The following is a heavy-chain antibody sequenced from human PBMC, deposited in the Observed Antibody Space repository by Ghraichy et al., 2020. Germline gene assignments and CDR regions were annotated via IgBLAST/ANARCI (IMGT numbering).Heavy chain of an antibody. CDR1: GYTFTSYG. D-gene: IGHD3-10*01. Sequence: ASVKVSCKASGYTFTSYGISWVRQAPGQGLEWMGWISAYNGNTNYAQKLQGRVTMTTDTSTSTAYMELRSLRSDDTAVYYCARQETYYYGSGSYPSFDYWGQGTLVTVSS. CDR3: ARQETYYYGSGSYPSFDY. V-gene: IGHV1-18*01. CDR2: ISAYNGNT. J-gene: IGHJ4*02.